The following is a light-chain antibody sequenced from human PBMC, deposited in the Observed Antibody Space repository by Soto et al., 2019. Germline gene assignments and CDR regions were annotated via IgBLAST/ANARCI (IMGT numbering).Light chain of an antibody. Sequence: EIVLTQSPGTLSLSPGERATLSCRASQSVSSSYLAWYQQKPGQAPRLLIYGASSRATGIPDRFSGSGSGTDFTLTISRLEPEDFAVDYCQQYGSSLTWTFGQGTEVDIK. CDR3: QQYGSSLTWT. CDR1: QSVSSSY. J-gene: IGKJ1*01. V-gene: IGKV3-20*01. CDR2: GAS.